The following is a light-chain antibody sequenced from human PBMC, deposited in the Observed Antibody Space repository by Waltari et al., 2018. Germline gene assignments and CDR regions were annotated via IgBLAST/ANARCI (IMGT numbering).Light chain of an antibody. CDR1: NIGSRT. V-gene: IGLV3-21*04. Sequence: SYVLPQPSSVSVAPGKTARITCGGSNIGSRTVHWHQQKPGQAPVLVSYYDSDRPSGSPGRFSGSNSGNTATLTISRVEVGDEADYYCQVWDSSSDHWVFGGGTKLTVL. J-gene: IGLJ3*02. CDR3: QVWDSSSDHWV. CDR2: YDS.